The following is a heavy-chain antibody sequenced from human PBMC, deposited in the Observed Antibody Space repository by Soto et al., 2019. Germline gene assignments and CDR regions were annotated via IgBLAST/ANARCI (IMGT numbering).Heavy chain of an antibody. J-gene: IGHJ6*02. Sequence: NPSESLSLTCTVSGGSISSGGDYWSWIRQHPGKGLERIGYIYYIGSTYYNPSLKSRVTISVDTSKNQFSLKLSSVTAADTAVYYCARLGGYSGYEAGLVYYYYGMDVWGQGTTVTVSS. V-gene: IGHV4-31*03. D-gene: IGHD5-12*01. CDR2: IYYIGST. CDR1: GGSISSGGDY. CDR3: ARLGGYSGYEAGLVYYYYGMDV.